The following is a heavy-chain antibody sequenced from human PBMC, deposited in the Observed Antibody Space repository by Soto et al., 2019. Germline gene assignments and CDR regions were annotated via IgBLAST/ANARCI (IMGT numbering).Heavy chain of an antibody. CDR2: IYYSGST. J-gene: IGHJ4*02. D-gene: IGHD6-19*01. Sequence: SETLSLTCTVSGGSITSGGYFWSWIRQHPGKGLEWIGYIYYSGSTYYEPSLKSRVTISIDTSNNQLSLTLTSVTAADTAISYGARGQWYSFESWGQRTLVTVPQ. V-gene: IGHV4-31*03. CDR1: GGSITSGGYF. CDR3: ARGQWYSFES.